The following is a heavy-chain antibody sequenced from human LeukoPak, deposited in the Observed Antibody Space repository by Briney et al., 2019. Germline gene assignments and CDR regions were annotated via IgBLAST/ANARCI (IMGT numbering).Heavy chain of an antibody. CDR3: ASLVKITMVRGVIMEYFDY. Sequence: SETLSLTCTVSGGSISSGDYYWSWIRQSPGKGLEWIGYIYYSGSTYYNPSLKSRVTISVDTSKNQFSLKLSSVTAADTAVYYCASLVKITMVRGVIMEYFDYWGQGTLVTVSS. J-gene: IGHJ4*02. CDR2: IYYSGST. V-gene: IGHV4-30-4*01. CDR1: GGSISSGDYY. D-gene: IGHD3-10*01.